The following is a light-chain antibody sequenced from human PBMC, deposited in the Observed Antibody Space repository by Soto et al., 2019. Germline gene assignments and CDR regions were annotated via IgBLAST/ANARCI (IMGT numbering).Light chain of an antibody. J-gene: IGKJ1*01. V-gene: IGKV1-6*02. CDR2: ATS. Sequence: AIHMTQSPLSVAASLLDIVTMTCRASQGIRKDLAWYQQKPGKAPKLLIYATSSLQSGVPSRFSGSGSGRDFTLTISSLQPEDFATYYCLQDYNYPRTFGQGTKV. CDR3: LQDYNYPRT. CDR1: QGIRKD.